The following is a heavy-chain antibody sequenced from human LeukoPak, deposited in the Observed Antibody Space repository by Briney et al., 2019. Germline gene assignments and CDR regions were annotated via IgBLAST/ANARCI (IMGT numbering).Heavy chain of an antibody. J-gene: IGHJ4*02. D-gene: IGHD3-22*01. Sequence: GGSLRLSCAASGFTFSSYWMSWVRQAPGKGLEWVANIEEDGSDKYYVDSVKGRFTISRDNSKNTLYLQMDSLRAEDTAVYYCARVALYYDSSEGDFDYWGQGTLVTVSS. V-gene: IGHV3-7*01. CDR2: IEEDGSDK. CDR3: ARVALYYDSSEGDFDY. CDR1: GFTFSSYW.